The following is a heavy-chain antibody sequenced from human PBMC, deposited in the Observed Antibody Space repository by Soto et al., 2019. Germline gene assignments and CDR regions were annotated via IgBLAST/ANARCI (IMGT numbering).Heavy chain of an antibody. J-gene: IGHJ4*02. CDR3: ARSNIEGQLVLVPYYFDY. Sequence: SETLSLTCTVSGGSISSGGYYWSWIRQHPGKGLEWIGYIYYSGSTYYNPSLKSRVTISVDTSKNQFSLKLSSVTAADTAVYYCARSNIEGQLVLVPYYFDYWGQGTLVTVSS. CDR1: GGSISSGGYY. CDR2: IYYSGST. D-gene: IGHD6-6*01. V-gene: IGHV4-31*03.